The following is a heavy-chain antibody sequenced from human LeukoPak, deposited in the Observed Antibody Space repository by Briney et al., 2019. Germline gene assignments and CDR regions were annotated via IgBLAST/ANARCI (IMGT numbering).Heavy chain of an antibody. V-gene: IGHV3-23*01. Sequence: GGSLRLSCAASGFTFNNYAMNCVPQAPGKGLEWVSSLRGGGETTYYADSEKGRFTISRDNSQNTLYLQMNSLRAEDTAVYYCARDYADYVGYFFFDYWGQGTLVTVSS. J-gene: IGHJ4*02. CDR1: GFTFNNYA. CDR2: LRGGGETT. D-gene: IGHD4-17*01. CDR3: ARDYADYVGYFFFDY.